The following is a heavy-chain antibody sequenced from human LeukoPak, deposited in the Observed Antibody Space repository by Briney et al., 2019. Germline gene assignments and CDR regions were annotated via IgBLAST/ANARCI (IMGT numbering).Heavy chain of an antibody. CDR1: GGFISSYY. J-gene: IGHJ5*02. V-gene: IGHV4-59*08. D-gene: IGHD1-26*01. Sequence: SETLSLTCTVSGGFISSYYWSWIRQPPGKGLEWIGYIYYSGSTNYNPSLKSRVTISVDTSKNQFSLKLSSVTAADTAVYYCARQGRGGSYFFGLGSSNWFDPWGQGTLVTVSS. CDR3: ARQGRGGSYFFGLGSSNWFDP. CDR2: IYYSGST.